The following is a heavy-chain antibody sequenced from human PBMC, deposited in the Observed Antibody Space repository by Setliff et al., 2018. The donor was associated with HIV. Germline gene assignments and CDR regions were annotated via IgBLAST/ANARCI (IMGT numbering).Heavy chain of an antibody. V-gene: IGHV4-34*01. CDR1: GGSFSNYY. Sequence: SETLSLTCAIYGGSFSNYYWXWIRHTPGRXXXWIAEINQNGRTNYNPALKSRVLVSLDTSKHQCSLHLVPVTAADTAVYFCAREKRITSAWYGGYYFHYWGQGTTVTAPQ. D-gene: IGHD6-19*01. J-gene: IGHJ4*02. CDR3: AREKRITSAWYGGYYFHY. CDR2: INQNGRT.